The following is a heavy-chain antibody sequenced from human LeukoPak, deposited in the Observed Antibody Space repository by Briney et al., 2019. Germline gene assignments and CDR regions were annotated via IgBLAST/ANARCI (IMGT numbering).Heavy chain of an antibody. D-gene: IGHD6-19*01. V-gene: IGHV3-74*01. CDR1: GLTFSNYW. Sequence: GGSLRLSCAVSGLTFSNYWMHWVRQAPGKGLVWVSRISNDGTSTSYADSVKGRFTISRDNSKNTLYLQMNSLRAEDTAVYYCARDLSSGGDYWGQGTLVTVSS. CDR3: ARDLSSGGDY. J-gene: IGHJ4*02. CDR2: ISNDGTST.